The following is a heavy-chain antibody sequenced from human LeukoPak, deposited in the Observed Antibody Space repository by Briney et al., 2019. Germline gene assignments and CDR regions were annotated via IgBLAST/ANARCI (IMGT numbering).Heavy chain of an antibody. CDR3: ARSLLYYYDSSNDY. CDR2: ISSSSSYT. J-gene: IGHJ4*02. D-gene: IGHD3-22*01. V-gene: IGHV3-11*03. Sequence: GGSLRLSCAASGFTFSNAWMNWVRQAPGKGLEWVSYISSSSSYTNYADSVKGRFTISRDNAKNSLYLQMNSLRAEDTAVYYCARSLLYYYDSSNDYWGQGTLVTVSS. CDR1: GFTFSNAW.